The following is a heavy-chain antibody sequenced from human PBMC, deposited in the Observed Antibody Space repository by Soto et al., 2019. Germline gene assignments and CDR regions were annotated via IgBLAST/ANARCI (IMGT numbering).Heavy chain of an antibody. Sequence: ASVKVSCKASGYIFINYYIHWVRQAPGQGPEWMGIINPTGGSTNYAQKFQGRVTLTMDTSTSTVYMELSSLRFEDTAVYYCARGFRITIFGVVIISPWFDPWGQGTLVTVSS. CDR1: GYIFINYY. V-gene: IGHV1-46*01. CDR2: INPTGGST. J-gene: IGHJ5*02. CDR3: ARGFRITIFGVVIISPWFDP. D-gene: IGHD3-3*01.